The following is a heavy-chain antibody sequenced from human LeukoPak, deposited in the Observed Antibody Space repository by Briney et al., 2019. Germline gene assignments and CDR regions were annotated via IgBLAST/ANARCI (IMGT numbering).Heavy chain of an antibody. V-gene: IGHV3-33*01. CDR3: ARDSSGDYGEFDY. CDR2: IWYDGSNK. CDR1: VFTFSSYG. Sequence: PGRSLRLSCAASVFTFSSYGMHRVRQAPGKELKWVAVIWYDGSNKYYADSVKGRFTISRDNSKNTLYLQMNSLRAEDTAVYYCARDSSGDYGEFDYWGEGTLVTVSS. J-gene: IGHJ4*02. D-gene: IGHD4-17*01.